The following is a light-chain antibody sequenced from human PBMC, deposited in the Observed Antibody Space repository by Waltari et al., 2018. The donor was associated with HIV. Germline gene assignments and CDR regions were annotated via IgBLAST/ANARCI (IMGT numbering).Light chain of an antibody. CDR3: QQYGSSPGRT. V-gene: IGKV3-20*01. J-gene: IGKJ1*01. Sequence: EIVLTQSPGTLSLSPGERATLSCRASQSVSSSYLAWYQQKPGQAPRLLIYGASSRATGIPDRFSGSGSGTDFTLTISRLEPEYFAVYYCQQYGSSPGRTFGQGTKVEIK. CDR1: QSVSSSY. CDR2: GAS.